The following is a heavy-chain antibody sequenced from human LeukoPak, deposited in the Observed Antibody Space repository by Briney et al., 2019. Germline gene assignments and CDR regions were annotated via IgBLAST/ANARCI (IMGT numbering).Heavy chain of an antibody. CDR1: GGSISSSSYY. J-gene: IGHJ4*02. CDR3: ARYSSSWSDAFDY. D-gene: IGHD6-13*01. V-gene: IGHV4-39*07. Sequence: SETLSLTCTVSGGSISSSSYYWGWIRQPPGKGLEWIGSIYYSGSTYYNPSLKSRVTISVDTSKNQFSLKLSSVTAADTAVYYCARYSSSWSDAFDYWGQGTLVTVSS. CDR2: IYYSGST.